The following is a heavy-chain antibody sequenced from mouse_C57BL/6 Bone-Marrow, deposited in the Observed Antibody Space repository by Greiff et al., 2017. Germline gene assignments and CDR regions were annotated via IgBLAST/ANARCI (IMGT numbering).Heavy chain of an antibody. D-gene: IGHD4-1*01. CDR1: GFTFSDYG. J-gene: IGHJ2*01. Sequence: DVKLVESGGGLVKPGGSLKLSCAASGFTFSDYGMHWVRQAPEKGLEWVAYISSGSSTIYYADTVKGRFTISRDNAKNTLFLQMTSLRSEDTAMYYCASLGRYFDYWGQGTTLTVSS. CDR3: ASLGRYFDY. V-gene: IGHV5-17*01. CDR2: ISSGSSTI.